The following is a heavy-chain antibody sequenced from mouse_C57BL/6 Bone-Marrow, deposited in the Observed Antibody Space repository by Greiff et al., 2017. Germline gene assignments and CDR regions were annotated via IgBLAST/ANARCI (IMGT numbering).Heavy chain of an antibody. J-gene: IGHJ4*01. CDR2: ISNGGGST. CDR1: GFTFSDYY. Sequence: EVMLVESGGGLVQPGGSLKLSCAASGFTFSDYYMYWVRQTPEKRLEWVAYISNGGGSTYYPDTVKGRFTISRDNAKNTLYLQMSRLKSEDTAMYYCARGATVVDYYAMDYWGQGTSVTVSS. D-gene: IGHD1-1*01. CDR3: ARGATVVDYYAMDY. V-gene: IGHV5-12*01.